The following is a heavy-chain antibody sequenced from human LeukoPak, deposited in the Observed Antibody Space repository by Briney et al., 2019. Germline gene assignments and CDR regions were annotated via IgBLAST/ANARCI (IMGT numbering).Heavy chain of an antibody. Sequence: GGSLRLSCAASGFTFSSYAMHWVRQAPGKGLEWVAVISYDGSNKYYADSVKGRFTISRDNSKNTLYLQMNSLRAEDTAVYYCARDLSAKTSIWGQGTLVTVSS. V-gene: IGHV3-30*04. J-gene: IGHJ4*02. CDR3: ARDLSAKTSI. D-gene: IGHD2/OR15-2a*01. CDR2: ISYDGSNK. CDR1: GFTFSSYA.